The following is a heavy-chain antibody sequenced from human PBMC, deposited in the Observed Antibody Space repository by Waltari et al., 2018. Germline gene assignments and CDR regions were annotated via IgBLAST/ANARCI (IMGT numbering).Heavy chain of an antibody. J-gene: IGHJ3*01. CDR3: ARVQILADDVFNG. CDR1: GFTFNNYW. D-gene: IGHD3-3*01. V-gene: IGHV3-74*01. Sequence: EVQFVESGGGLVQPGGSLRLSCAASGFTFNNYWVHWVRQAPGKGLEWVSRINPDGSSTNYADSMKGRFTISRDNARDTLYLQMNSLTVEDTAVYYCARVQILADDVFNGWGQGTMVTVSS. CDR2: INPDGSST.